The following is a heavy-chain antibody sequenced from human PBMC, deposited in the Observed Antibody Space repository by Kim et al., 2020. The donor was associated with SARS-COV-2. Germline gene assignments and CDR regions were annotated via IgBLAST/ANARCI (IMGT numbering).Heavy chain of an antibody. V-gene: IGHV4-59*08. Sequence: SETLSLTCTISGDSISSYYWSWIRQPPGKGLEWIGYIYKTGSTNYNPSLKSRVSISVDTSKNQFSLKLRSVTAADTAVYYCARLTPRVGFSFDSWGQGTL. CDR3: ARLTPRVGFSFDS. CDR2: IYKTGST. D-gene: IGHD1-26*01. J-gene: IGHJ4*02. CDR1: GDSISSYY.